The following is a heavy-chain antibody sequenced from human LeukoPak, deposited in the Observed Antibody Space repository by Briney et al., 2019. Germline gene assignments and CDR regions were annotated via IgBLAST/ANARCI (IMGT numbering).Heavy chain of an antibody. J-gene: IGHJ5*02. Sequence: PSETLSLTCSVSGGSIISSNYYWSWIRQPPGKGLEWIGYIYYSGSTNYNPSLKSRVTISVDTSKNQFSLKLSSVTAADTAVYYCARHLEGITIFGVVMFDPWGQGTLVTVSS. CDR3: ARHLEGITIFGVVMFDP. CDR1: GGSIISSNYY. V-gene: IGHV4-61*01. CDR2: IYYSGST. D-gene: IGHD3-3*01.